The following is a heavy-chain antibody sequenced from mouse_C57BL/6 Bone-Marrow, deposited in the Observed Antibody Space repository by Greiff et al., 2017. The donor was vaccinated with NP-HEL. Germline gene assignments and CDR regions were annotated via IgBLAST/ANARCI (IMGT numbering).Heavy chain of an antibody. Sequence: EVKLEESGGDLVKPGGSLKLSCAASGFTFSSYGMSWVRQTPDKRLEWVATISSGGSNTYYPDSVKGRFTISRDNAKNTLYLQMSSLKSEDTALYYCARSPYDYYAMDYWGQGTSVTVSS. J-gene: IGHJ4*01. D-gene: IGHD6-5*01. V-gene: IGHV5-6*02. CDR2: ISSGGSNT. CDR1: GFTFSSYG. CDR3: ARSPYDYYAMDY.